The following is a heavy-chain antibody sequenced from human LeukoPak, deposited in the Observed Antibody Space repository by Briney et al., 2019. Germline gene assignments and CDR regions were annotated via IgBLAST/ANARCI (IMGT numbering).Heavy chain of an antibody. D-gene: IGHD6-6*01. CDR3: ARESELGLFDS. Sequence: SETLSLTCTVSGGSIRSSTYYWGWIRQPPGKGLEWIGSVSSGGDTYYKPSLKSRVTVSVDTSENQFSLRLNSVTAADTGVYFCARESELGLFDSWGQGTLVTVSS. J-gene: IGHJ4*02. CDR1: GGSIRSSTYY. CDR2: VSSGGDT. V-gene: IGHV4-39*07.